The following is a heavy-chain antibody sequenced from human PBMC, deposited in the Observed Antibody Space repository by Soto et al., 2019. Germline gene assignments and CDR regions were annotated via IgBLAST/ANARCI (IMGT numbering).Heavy chain of an antibody. V-gene: IGHV1-18*01. J-gene: IGHJ6*02. Sequence: EASVKVSCKASGYTFTSYGISWVRQAPGQGLEWMGWISAYNGNTNYAQKLQGRVTMTTDTSTSTAYMELRSLRSDDTAVYYCARDRGTAAAPYGMDVWGQGTTVTVSS. CDR3: ARDRGTAAAPYGMDV. CDR1: GYTFTSYG. CDR2: ISAYNGNT. D-gene: IGHD6-13*01.